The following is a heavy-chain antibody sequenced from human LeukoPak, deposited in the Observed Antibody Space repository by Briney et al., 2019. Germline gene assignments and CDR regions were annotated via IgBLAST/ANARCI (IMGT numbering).Heavy chain of an antibody. CDR2: ISSSGSTI. J-gene: IGHJ4*02. CDR3: ARDFGRWFIDY. Sequence: GGSLRLSCAASGFTFSSYEMNWVRQAPGKGLEWVSYISSSGSTIYYADSVKGRFTISRDNAKNSLYLQMNSLRAEDTAVYYCARDFGRWFIDYWGQGTLVTVSS. D-gene: IGHD4-23*01. CDR1: GFTFSSYE. V-gene: IGHV3-48*03.